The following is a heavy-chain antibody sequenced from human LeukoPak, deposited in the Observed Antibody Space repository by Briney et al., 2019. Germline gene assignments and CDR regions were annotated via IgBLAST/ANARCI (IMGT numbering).Heavy chain of an antibody. CDR3: AKGASYYDSSGYYSSKFDY. D-gene: IGHD3-22*01. CDR2: IRGSGGST. V-gene: IGHV3-23*01. CDR1: GFTFSSYA. J-gene: IGHJ4*02. Sequence: GGSLRLSCAASGFTFSSYAMSWVRQAPGKGLEWVSAIRGSGGSTYYADSVKGRFTISRDNSKNTLYLQMNSLRAEDTAVYYCAKGASYYDSSGYYSSKFDYWGQGTLVTVSS.